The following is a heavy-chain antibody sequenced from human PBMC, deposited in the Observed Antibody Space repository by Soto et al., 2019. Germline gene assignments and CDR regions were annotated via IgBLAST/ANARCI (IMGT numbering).Heavy chain of an antibody. J-gene: IGHJ4*02. CDR2: ISVSNGNT. V-gene: IGHV1-18*01. CDR1: GYTFTSYG. D-gene: IGHD6-13*01. CDR3: ARPATYSSSWTYDY. Sequence: QVQLVQSGAEVKKPGASVKVSCKASGYTFTSYGISWVRQAPGQGLEWMGWISVSNGNTNYAQKFQGRGTLTTDTSTSTAYMELRSLRSDDTAVYYCARPATYSSSWTYDYWGQGTLVTVSS.